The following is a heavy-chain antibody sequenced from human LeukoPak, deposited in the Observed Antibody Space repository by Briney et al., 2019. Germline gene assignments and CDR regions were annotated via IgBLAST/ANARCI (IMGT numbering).Heavy chain of an antibody. J-gene: IGHJ5*02. V-gene: IGHV1-69*05. CDR3: ARDVGINLAVAGKANWFDP. CDR2: IIPIFDTV. Sequence: ASVKVSCKASGDTFSNYAITWVRQAPGQGLEWMGRIIPIFDTVSYAQKFQGRVTITTDGSTSTAYMELSSLRSEDTAIYYCARDVGINLAVAGKANWFDPWGQGTLVTVSS. D-gene: IGHD6-19*01. CDR1: GDTFSNYA.